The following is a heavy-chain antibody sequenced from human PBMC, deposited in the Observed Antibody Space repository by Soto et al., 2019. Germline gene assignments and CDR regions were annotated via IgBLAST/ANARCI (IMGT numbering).Heavy chain of an antibody. Sequence: PGGSLRLSCAASGFTFSDYYMSWIRQAPGKGLEWVSYISSSGSTIYYADSVKGRFTISRDNAKNSLYLQMNSLRAVDTAVYYCAREAPYYDILTGYLGLYYFDYWGQGTLVTVSS. CDR3: AREAPYYDILTGYLGLYYFDY. CDR1: GFTFSDYY. CDR2: ISSSGSTI. J-gene: IGHJ4*02. D-gene: IGHD3-9*01. V-gene: IGHV3-11*01.